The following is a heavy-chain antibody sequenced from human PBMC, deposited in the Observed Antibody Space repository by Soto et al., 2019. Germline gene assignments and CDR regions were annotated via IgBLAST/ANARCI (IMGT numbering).Heavy chain of an antibody. CDR1: GDSFNSYA. CDR3: ARVGYCNTTNCLFYYYHYGMDV. Sequence: ASVKVSCKASGDSFNSYAISWVRQAPGQGLECMGGIIPIFHTANHAQKFQARVTMTADESASTAYMELSGLRSEDTAVYYCARVGYCNTTNCLFYYYHYGMDVWGQGTTVTVSS. CDR2: IIPIFHTA. V-gene: IGHV1-69*13. J-gene: IGHJ6*02. D-gene: IGHD2-2*01.